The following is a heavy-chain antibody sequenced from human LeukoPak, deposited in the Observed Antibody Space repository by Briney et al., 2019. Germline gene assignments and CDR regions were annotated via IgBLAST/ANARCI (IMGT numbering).Heavy chain of an antibody. CDR2: IYYSGNT. J-gene: IGHJ3*02. Sequence: SETLSLTCTVSGGSISSSSYYWGWIRQPPGKGLEWIGSIYYSGNTYYNPSLKSRVKMSVDTSKNHFSLKLTSVTAADAAVYYCARGLWRERRGLVRGGPEALDTWGQGTMVTVSS. V-gene: IGHV4-39*02. CDR1: GGSISSSSYY. CDR3: ARGLWRERRGLVRGGPEALDT. D-gene: IGHD3-10*01.